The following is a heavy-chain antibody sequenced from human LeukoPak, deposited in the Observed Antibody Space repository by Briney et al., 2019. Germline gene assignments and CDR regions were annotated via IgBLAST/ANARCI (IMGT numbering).Heavy chain of an antibody. CDR2: ISTTSNAI. CDR1: GFTFSTYS. J-gene: IGHJ6*02. V-gene: IGHV3-48*02. Sequence: GGSLRISCTASGFTFSTYSMNWVRQAPGKGLEWVSYISTTSNAIYYADSVKGRFTISRDNGKNSLYLQMNSLRDEDTAVYYCARDRVTTDYYGMDVWGQGTTVTVS. CDR3: ARDRVTTDYYGMDV. D-gene: IGHD4-11*01.